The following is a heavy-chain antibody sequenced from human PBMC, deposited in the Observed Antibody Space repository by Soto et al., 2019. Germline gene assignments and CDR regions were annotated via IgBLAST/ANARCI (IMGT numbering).Heavy chain of an antibody. Sequence: SQTLSLTCAISGDSGSSNSAAWNWIRQSPSRGLEWLGRTYYRSKWYNDYAVSVKSRIIINPDTSNNQFSLQLNSVTPEDTAVYYCARDLDSGWPRSHFGYWGQGTLVTVSS. CDR2: TYYRSKWYN. J-gene: IGHJ4*02. D-gene: IGHD6-19*01. CDR1: GDSGSSNSAA. CDR3: ARDLDSGWPRSHFGY. V-gene: IGHV6-1*01.